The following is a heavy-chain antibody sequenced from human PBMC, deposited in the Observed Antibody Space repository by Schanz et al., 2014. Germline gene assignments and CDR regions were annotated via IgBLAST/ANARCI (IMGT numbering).Heavy chain of an antibody. D-gene: IGHD4-4*01. CDR2: IRSKANSYAT. CDR1: GFTFSGSD. J-gene: IGHJ4*02. Sequence: EVQLAESGGGLVQPGGSLKLSCAASGFTFSGSDMHWVRQASGRGLEWVGRIRSKANSYATGYAASVKVRFTISRDDSKNSAYLQMNSLKTEDTAVYSCAGPSNSSPSRQFDYWGQGTLVTVSS. V-gene: IGHV3-73*01. CDR3: AGPSNSSPSRQFDY.